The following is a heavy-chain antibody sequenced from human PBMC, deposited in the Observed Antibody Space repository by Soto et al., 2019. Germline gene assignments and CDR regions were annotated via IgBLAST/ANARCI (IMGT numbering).Heavy chain of an antibody. V-gene: IGHV4-31*03. Sequence: SETLSLTCTVSGGSLSTSAYYCSCIRQHPGKGLEWIGFIYYSGSTFYNPSLMSRVTISVDTSKYQFSLKMTSVTAADTAVYYCARHVSAVGRLGYFDQWGLGSLVTV. CDR3: ARHVSAVGRLGYFDQ. J-gene: IGHJ4*02. CDR2: IYYSGST. CDR1: GGSLSTSAYY. D-gene: IGHD3-16*01.